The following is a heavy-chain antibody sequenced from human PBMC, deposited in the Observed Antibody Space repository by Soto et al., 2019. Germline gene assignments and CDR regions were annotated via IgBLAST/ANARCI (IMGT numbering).Heavy chain of an antibody. D-gene: IGHD6-19*01. Sequence: GWSLRLSCTASVFIFGEYGMHWVRQAPGKGLEWVSGISWNSGSIGYADSVQGRFTISRDNAKNSLYLQMNSLRTEDTAFYYCAKDYLTAGYSSGWYDHWGQGALVTVSS. V-gene: IGHV3-9*01. J-gene: IGHJ5*02. CDR2: ISWNSGSI. CDR1: VFIFGEYG. CDR3: AKDYLTAGYSSGWYDH.